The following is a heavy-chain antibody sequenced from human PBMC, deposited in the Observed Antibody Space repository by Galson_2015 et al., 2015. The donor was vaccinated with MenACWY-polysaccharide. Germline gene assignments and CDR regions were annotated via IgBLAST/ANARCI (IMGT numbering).Heavy chain of an antibody. J-gene: IGHJ4*02. CDR2: IKNKRDGETT. CDR1: GFTFSNYG. V-gene: IGHV3-15*01. CDR3: TADFPGGSYPFDY. Sequence: SLRLSCAASGFTFSNYGMSWVRQAPGKGLEWDAHIKNKRDGETTEYAAPVKGRFIISRDDSKNILYLQMNSLETEDTAVYYCTADFPGGSYPFDYWGQGTLVTVSS. D-gene: IGHD1-26*01.